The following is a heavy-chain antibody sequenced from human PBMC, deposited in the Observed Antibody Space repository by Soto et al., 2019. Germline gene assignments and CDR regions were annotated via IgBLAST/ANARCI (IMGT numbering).Heavy chain of an antibody. J-gene: IGHJ6*02. Sequence: GGSLRLSYAASGFTFSGSAMHWVRQASGKGLEWVGRIRSKANSYATAYAASVKGRFTISRDDSKNTAYLQMNSLKTEDTAVYYCTRPGYSSSSRYYYYYGMDVWGQGTTVTVSS. CDR2: IRSKANSYAT. CDR1: GFTFSGSA. D-gene: IGHD6-6*01. V-gene: IGHV3-73*01. CDR3: TRPGYSSSSRYYYYYGMDV.